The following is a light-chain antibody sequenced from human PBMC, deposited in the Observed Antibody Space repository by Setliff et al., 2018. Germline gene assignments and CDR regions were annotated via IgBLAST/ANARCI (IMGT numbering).Light chain of an antibody. CDR3: TAYTSGTTYV. V-gene: IGLV2-14*03. Sequence: QSALTQPASVSGSPGQSITISCSGTSSDVGSYDLVSWYQQHPGKAPKLIIYGVSNRPSGVSSRFSGSKSGNTASLTISGLQTEDEADYYCTAYTSGTTYVVGTGTKVHRP. J-gene: IGLJ1*01. CDR2: GVS. CDR1: SSDVGSYDL.